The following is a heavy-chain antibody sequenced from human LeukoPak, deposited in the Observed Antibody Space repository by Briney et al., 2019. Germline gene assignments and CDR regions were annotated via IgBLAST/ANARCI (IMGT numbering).Heavy chain of an antibody. CDR3: AIFILGYCSGGSCYRDAFDAFDI. CDR1: GFTFSSYA. D-gene: IGHD2-15*01. J-gene: IGHJ3*02. V-gene: IGHV3-23*01. Sequence: GGSLRLSCAASGFTFSSYAMSWVRQAPGKGLEWVSAISGSGGSTYYADSVKGRFTISRDNSKNTLYLQMNSLRAEDTAVYYCAIFILGYCSGGSCYRDAFDAFDIWGQGTMVTVSS. CDR2: ISGSGGST.